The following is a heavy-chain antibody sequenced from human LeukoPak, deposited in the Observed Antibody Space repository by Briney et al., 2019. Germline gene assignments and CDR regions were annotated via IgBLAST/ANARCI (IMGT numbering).Heavy chain of an antibody. D-gene: IGHD3/OR15-3a*01. J-gene: IGHJ4*02. CDR1: GGSISSSSYY. V-gene: IGHV4-39*07. CDR3: ARGPPKEGLFDY. CDR2: IYYSGST. Sequence: SETLSLTCTVSGGSISSSSYYWGWIRQPPGKGLEWIGSIYYSGSTYYNPSLKSRVTISVDTSKNQFSLKLSSVTAADTAVYYCARGPPKEGLFDYWGQGTLVTVSS.